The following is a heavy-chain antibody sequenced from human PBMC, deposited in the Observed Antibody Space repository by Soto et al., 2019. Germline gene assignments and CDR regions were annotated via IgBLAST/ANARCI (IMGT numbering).Heavy chain of an antibody. V-gene: IGHV4-39*07. D-gene: IGHD1-26*01. Sequence: SETLSLTCAVSGGSISGSYYYWGWLRQSPGKGPEWIGSVFYTGFTSYNPSLESRVSVSVDTSKNQFSLKLSSVTAADTAVYYCARSSGSYSTEFDYWGQGTLVTVSS. J-gene: IGHJ4*02. CDR3: ARSSGSYSTEFDY. CDR1: GGSISGSYYY. CDR2: VFYTGFT.